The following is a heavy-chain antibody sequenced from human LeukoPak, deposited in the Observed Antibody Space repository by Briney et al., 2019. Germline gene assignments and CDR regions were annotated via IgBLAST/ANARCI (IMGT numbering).Heavy chain of an antibody. Sequence: PGGSLRLSCAASGFTFSSYAMSWVRQAPGKGLEWVSAISGSGGSTYYADSVKGRFTISRDNSKNTLYLQMNSLSAEDTAVYYCAKDGDILSLHHPVDYWGQGTLVTVSS. CDR2: ISGSGGST. CDR3: AKDGDILSLHHPVDY. CDR1: GFTFSSYA. V-gene: IGHV3-23*01. D-gene: IGHD2-15*01. J-gene: IGHJ4*02.